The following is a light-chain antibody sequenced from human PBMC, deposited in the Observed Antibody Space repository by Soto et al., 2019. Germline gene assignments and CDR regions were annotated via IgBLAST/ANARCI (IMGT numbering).Light chain of an antibody. CDR2: DND. V-gene: IGLV1-51*01. Sequence: QYVLTQPPSVSAAPGQKVTISCSGSSSRIGDNYVSWYQQVPGRTPKLLIYDNDKRPSGIPDRFSGSKSGPSATLRITGLQTGDEADYYCATWASSLSEVVFGGGTKLTVL. J-gene: IGLJ3*02. CDR1: SSRIGDNY. CDR3: ATWASSLSEVV.